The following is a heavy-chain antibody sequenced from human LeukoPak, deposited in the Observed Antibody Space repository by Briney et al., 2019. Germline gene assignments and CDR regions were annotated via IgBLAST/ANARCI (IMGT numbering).Heavy chain of an antibody. J-gene: IGHJ5*02. CDR3: ARGDYYDGGGRNWFDP. CDR1: GGSTSSAGYY. D-gene: IGHD3-16*01. CDR2: IYYSGNT. V-gene: IGHV4-31*03. Sequence: SQTLPLTCSVAGGSTSSAGYYWSWIRQHPGKGLEWIGYIYYSGNTYYNPSLKSRVTISVDTSKNQFSLKLSSVTAADTAVYFCARGDYYDGGGRNWFDPWGQGILVAVSS.